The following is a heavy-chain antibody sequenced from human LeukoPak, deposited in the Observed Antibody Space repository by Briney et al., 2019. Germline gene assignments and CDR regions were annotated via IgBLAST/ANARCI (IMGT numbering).Heavy chain of an antibody. V-gene: IGHV3-49*04. CDR1: GFTFSTSW. J-gene: IGHJ4*02. CDR3: TRDRRAQSSGWYVPDFDC. D-gene: IGHD6-19*01. CDR2: IRNRVYGGST. Sequence: GGSLRLSCVASGFTFSTSWMTWVRQAPGKGLEWVAFIRNRVYGGSTEYAASVKGRFTISRDDSKSIAYLQMNSLKIEDTAIYYCTRDRRAQSSGWYVPDFDCWGQGTLVTVSS.